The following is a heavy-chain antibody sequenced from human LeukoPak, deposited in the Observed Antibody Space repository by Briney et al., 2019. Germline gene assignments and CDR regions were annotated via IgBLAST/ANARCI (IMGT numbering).Heavy chain of an antibody. J-gene: IGHJ4*02. CDR3: ARDDPSGSYGDY. Sequence: ASVKVSCKASGYTFTSYYMHWVRQAPGQGLEWMGLINPSGGSTSYAQKFQGRVTMTRDTSTSTDYMDLSSLRSEDTAVYYCARDDPSGSYGDYWGQGTLVTVSS. CDR2: INPSGGST. D-gene: IGHD1-26*01. CDR1: GYTFTSYY. V-gene: IGHV1-46*03.